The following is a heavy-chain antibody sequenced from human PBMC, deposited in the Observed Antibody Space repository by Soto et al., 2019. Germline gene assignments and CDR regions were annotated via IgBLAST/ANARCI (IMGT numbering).Heavy chain of an antibody. D-gene: IGHD4-17*01. Sequence: QVQLVESGGGVVQPGRSLRLSCAASGFTFSSYGMHWVRQAPGKGLEWVAVIWYDGDNKYYADSVKGRFTISRDNSKNSLYLQRNSLRAEDTAVYYCARASTVTTYDGWFDPWGQGTLVTVSS. CDR1: GFTFSSYG. CDR2: IWYDGDNK. J-gene: IGHJ5*02. V-gene: IGHV3-33*01. CDR3: ARASTVTTYDGWFDP.